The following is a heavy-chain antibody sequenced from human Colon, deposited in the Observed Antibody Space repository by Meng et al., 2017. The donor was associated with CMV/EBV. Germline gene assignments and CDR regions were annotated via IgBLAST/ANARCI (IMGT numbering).Heavy chain of an antibody. D-gene: IGHD1-26*01. Sequence: SETLSLTCTVSGDSINSYYWSWIRQSPGKGLEWIGYVYHTGSTTYNPSLESRVTMSVDRSNNEFSLNLGSVTAADTAVYYCAKELSGRDASYYFAYWGQGTLVTVSS. J-gene: IGHJ4*02. CDR3: AKELSGRDASYYFAY. CDR1: GDSINSYY. CDR2: VYHTGST. V-gene: IGHV4-59*01.